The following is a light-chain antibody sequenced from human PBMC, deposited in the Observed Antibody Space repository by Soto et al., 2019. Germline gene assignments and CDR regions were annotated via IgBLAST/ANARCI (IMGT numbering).Light chain of an antibody. CDR3: QQYDTVFT. CDR2: DAS. Sequence: DIQMTQSPSSLSASVGGRVTITCQASQDISNYLNWYQQKPGKAPKLLIYDASNLETGVPSRFSGSGSGTDFTFTISSLQPEDIATYYCQQYDTVFTFGPGTKVDIK. J-gene: IGKJ3*01. CDR1: QDISNY. V-gene: IGKV1-33*01.